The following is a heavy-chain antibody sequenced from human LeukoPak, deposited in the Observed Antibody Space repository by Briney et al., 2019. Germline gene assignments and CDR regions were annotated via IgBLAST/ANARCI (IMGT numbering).Heavy chain of an antibody. CDR2: ISAYNGNT. CDR1: GYTFTSYG. Sequence: ASVKVSCKASGYTFTSYGISWVRQAPGQGLEWMGWISAYNGNTNYAQKFQGRVTITADESTSTAYMELSSLRSEDTAVYYCARDRPGSIISLPDAFDIWGQGTMVTVSS. V-gene: IGHV1-18*01. J-gene: IGHJ3*02. D-gene: IGHD3-10*01. CDR3: ARDRPGSIISLPDAFDI.